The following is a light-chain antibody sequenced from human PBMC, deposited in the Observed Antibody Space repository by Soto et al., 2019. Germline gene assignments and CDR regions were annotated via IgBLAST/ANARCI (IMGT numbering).Light chain of an antibody. CDR2: LGS. CDR1: QSLLYNDTYNY. V-gene: IGKV2-28*01. CDR3: MQALQSLT. Sequence: DIVVTQSPLTLPVTPGEPASIPCRSSQSLLYNDTYNYLDWYLQKPGQSPQLLIYLGSHRASGVPDRFSGSGSGTDFTLKTSRVEAEDFGTYFCMQALQSLTFGQGTRLEI. J-gene: IGKJ5*01.